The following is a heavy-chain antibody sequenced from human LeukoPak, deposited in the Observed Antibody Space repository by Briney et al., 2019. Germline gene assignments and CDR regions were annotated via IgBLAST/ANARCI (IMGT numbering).Heavy chain of an antibody. D-gene: IGHD5-18*01. CDR1: GCTFTGYY. CDR2: INPNSGGT. V-gene: IGHV1-2*02. CDR3: ARAQFRRGYSYGYNY. J-gene: IGHJ4*02. Sequence: ASVKVSCKASGCTFTGYYMHWVRQAPGQGLEWMGWINPNSGGTNYAQKFQGRVTMTRDTSISTAYMELSRLRSDDTAVYYCARAQFRRGYSYGYNYWGQGTLVTVSS.